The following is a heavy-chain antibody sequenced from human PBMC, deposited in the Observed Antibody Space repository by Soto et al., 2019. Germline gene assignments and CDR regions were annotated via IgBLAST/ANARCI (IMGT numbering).Heavy chain of an antibody. V-gene: IGHV3-21*01. D-gene: IGHD3-10*01. CDR2: ISSSSSYI. J-gene: IGHJ5*02. Sequence: EVQLVESGGGLVKPGGSLRLSCAASGFTFSSYSMNWVRQAPGKGLEWVSSISSSSSYIYYADSVKGRFTISRDNAKNSLYLQMNSMRAANTAVYDSARDTYYYGSGSYSPSGQGTLSTVSS. CDR1: GFTFSSYS. CDR3: ARDTYYYGSGSYSP.